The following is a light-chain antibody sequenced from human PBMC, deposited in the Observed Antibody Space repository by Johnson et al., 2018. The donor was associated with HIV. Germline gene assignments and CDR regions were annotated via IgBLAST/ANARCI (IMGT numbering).Light chain of an antibody. V-gene: IGLV1-51*01. CDR1: SSNIGNNY. CDR3: GTWDNSLSAFYV. CDR2: DNN. Sequence: QSVLTQPPSVSAAPGQKVTISCSGSSSNIGNNYVSWYQQLPGTAPKLLIYDNNTRPSGIPDRFSGSKSGTSATLGITGLPTGAEADYYCGTWDNSLSAFYVFGTGTKVTV. J-gene: IGLJ1*01.